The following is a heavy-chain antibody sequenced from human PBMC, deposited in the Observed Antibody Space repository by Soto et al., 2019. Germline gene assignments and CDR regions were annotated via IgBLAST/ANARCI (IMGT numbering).Heavy chain of an antibody. V-gene: IGHV1-2*04. Sequence: ASVKVSCKASGYTFTGYYMHWVRQAPGQGLEWMGWINPNSGGTNYAQKFQGWVTMTRDTSISTAYMELSRLRSDDTAVYYCARDPAYYYGSGSYSNPLGYYYYGMDVWGQGTTVTVSS. CDR3: ARDPAYYYGSGSYSNPLGYYYYGMDV. D-gene: IGHD3-10*01. CDR2: INPNSGGT. J-gene: IGHJ6*02. CDR1: GYTFTGYY.